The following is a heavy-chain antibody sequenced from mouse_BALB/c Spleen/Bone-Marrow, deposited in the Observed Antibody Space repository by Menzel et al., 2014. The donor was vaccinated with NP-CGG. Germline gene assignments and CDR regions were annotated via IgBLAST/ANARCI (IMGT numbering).Heavy chain of an antibody. Sequence: VKLVESGPQLVRPGASVKISCKASGYSFXSYWMHWVKQRPGQGLEWIGMIDPSDSETRLNQKFKDKAALTVDKSSSTAYMQLSSPTSEDSAVYYCARSRLRRTFYAMDYWGQGTSVTVSS. CDR2: IDPSDSET. D-gene: IGHD2-4*01. J-gene: IGHJ4*01. CDR3: ARSRLRRTFYAMDY. CDR1: GYSFXSYW. V-gene: IGHV1S126*01.